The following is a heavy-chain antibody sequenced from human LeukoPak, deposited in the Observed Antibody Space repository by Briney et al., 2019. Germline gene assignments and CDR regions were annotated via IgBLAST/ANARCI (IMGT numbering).Heavy chain of an antibody. J-gene: IGHJ6*03. CDR2: ITTYNGDT. Sequence: GASVKVSCKASGYTFTSYYMHWVRQAPGQGLEWMGWITTYNGDTNYAQKLQGRVTMTTDTSTSTAYMELRSLRSDDTAVYYCARGLPTTYSSGLLYYYYYMDVWGKGTTVTISS. CDR3: ARGLPTTYSSGLLYYYYYMDV. V-gene: IGHV1-18*04. D-gene: IGHD6-19*01. CDR1: GYTFTSYY.